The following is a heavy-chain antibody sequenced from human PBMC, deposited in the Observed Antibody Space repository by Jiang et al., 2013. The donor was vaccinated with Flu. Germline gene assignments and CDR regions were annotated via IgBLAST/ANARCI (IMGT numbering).Heavy chain of an antibody. CDR1: GGSISSGGYS. D-gene: IGHD3-10*01. J-gene: IGHJ4*02. CDR2: IYHSGST. Sequence: GSGLVKPSQTLSLTCAVSGGSISSGGYSWSWIRQPPGKGLEWIGYIYHSGSTYYNPSLKSRVTISVDRSKNQFSLKLSSVTAADTAVYYCARVGGSHFDYWGQGTLVTVSS. CDR3: ARVGGSHFDY. V-gene: IGHV4-30-2*01.